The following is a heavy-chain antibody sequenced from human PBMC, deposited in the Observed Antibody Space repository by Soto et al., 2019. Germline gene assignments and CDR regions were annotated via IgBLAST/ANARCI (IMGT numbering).Heavy chain of an antibody. CDR1: GLSVTAIA. J-gene: IGHJ3*02. CDR2: IYRGGGA. Sequence: EVQLVESGGRLIQPGGSLRLICAASGLSVTAIAMTWVRQAPGKGLEWLSIIYRGGGAYDAASLKGRAIISSDGSRMMVFRLRDSVTAVDAGVYYCARRDDTETFDIWGRGTVVNVSS. CDR3: ARRDDTETFDI. V-gene: IGHV3-53*01.